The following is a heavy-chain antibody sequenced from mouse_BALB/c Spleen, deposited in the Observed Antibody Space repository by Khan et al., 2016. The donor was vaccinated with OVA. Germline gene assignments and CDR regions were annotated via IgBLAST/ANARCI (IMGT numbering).Heavy chain of an antibody. J-gene: IGHJ4*01. CDR2: INTYTGEP. D-gene: IGHD2-4*01. Sequence: QIQLVQSGPELKKPGETVKISCTASGYTFTNYGMNWVKQAPGKGLKWMGWINTYTGEPTYADDFKGRFAFSLETSASTAYLQINNLKNEDTATYFCTRRISYFALDYWGQGTSVTVSS. CDR3: TRRISYFALDY. CDR1: GYTFTNYG. V-gene: IGHV9-3-1*01.